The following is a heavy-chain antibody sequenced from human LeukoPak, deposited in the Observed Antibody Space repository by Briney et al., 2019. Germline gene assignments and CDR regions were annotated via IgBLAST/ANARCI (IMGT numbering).Heavy chain of an antibody. CDR3: ARERLSYYYMDA. J-gene: IGHJ6*03. V-gene: IGHV4-39*07. CDR1: STXY. D-gene: IGHD1-1*01. Sequence: STXYXVWIRQPPGKGLEWIGSIYYNGDTYYSPSLQSRVSISVATSKNQFSLKLSSVTAADTAVYYCARERLSYYYMDAWGKGTTXT. CDR2: IYYNGDT.